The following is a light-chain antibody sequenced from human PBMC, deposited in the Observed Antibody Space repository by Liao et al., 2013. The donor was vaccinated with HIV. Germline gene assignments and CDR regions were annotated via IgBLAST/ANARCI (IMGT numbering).Light chain of an antibody. CDR3: QVWDNDSDSYV. CDR2: YDT. CDR1: NELQTK. Sequence: SYELTQPPSVSVAPGRTAIITCGGKNELQTKIVHWYQQRPGQAPLRVIYYDTDRPSGISERFSGSNSGSTATLTISRVEAGDEADYYCQVWDNDSDSYVFGGGTTVTVL. V-gene: IGLV3-21*04. J-gene: IGLJ1*01.